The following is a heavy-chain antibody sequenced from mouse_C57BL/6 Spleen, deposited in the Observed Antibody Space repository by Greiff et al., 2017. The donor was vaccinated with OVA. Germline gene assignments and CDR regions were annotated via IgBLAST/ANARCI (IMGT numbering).Heavy chain of an antibody. J-gene: IGHJ4*01. CDR1: GYTFTSYW. V-gene: IGHV1-53*01. CDR2: INPSNGGT. D-gene: IGHD1-1*01. CDR3: ARGFITTVVAKDDYAMDY. Sequence: VKLQQPGTELVKPGASVKLSCKASGYTFTSYWMHWVKQRPGQGLEWIGNINPSNGGTNYNEKFKSKATLTVDKSSSTAYMQLSSLTSEDSAVYYCARGFITTVVAKDDYAMDYWGQGTSVTVSS.